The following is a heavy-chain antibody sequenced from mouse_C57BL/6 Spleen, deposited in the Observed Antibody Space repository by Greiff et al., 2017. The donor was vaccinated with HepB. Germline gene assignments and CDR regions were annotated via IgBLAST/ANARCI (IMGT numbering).Heavy chain of an antibody. CDR2: ISYDGSN. J-gene: IGHJ2*01. CDR1: GYSITSGYY. V-gene: IGHV3-6*01. D-gene: IGHD2-2*01. Sequence: DVKLQESGPGLVKPSQSLSLTCSVTGYSITSGYYWNWIRQFPGNKLEWMGYISYDGSNNYNPSLKNRISITRDTSKNQFFLKLNSVTTEDTATYYCAHGYDGGYYFDYWGQGTTLTVSS. CDR3: AHGYDGGYYFDY.